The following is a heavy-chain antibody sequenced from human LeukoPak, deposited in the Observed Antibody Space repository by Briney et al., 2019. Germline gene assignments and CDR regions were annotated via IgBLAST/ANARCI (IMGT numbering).Heavy chain of an antibody. D-gene: IGHD3-10*01. Sequence: GRSLRLSCAASGFTFGIYTMHWVRQAPGKGLEYVSAIIGDGGSTYYANSVKGRFTISRDNSKNTLYLQMGSLRAEDMAVYYCARERGGYYFDYWGQGTLVTVSS. CDR2: IIGDGGST. V-gene: IGHV3-64*01. J-gene: IGHJ4*02. CDR3: ARERGGYYFDY. CDR1: GFTFGIYT.